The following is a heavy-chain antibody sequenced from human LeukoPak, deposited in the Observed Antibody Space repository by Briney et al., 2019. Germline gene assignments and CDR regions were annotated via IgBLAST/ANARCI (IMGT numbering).Heavy chain of an antibody. CDR3: ARERFGQGYSYGYGPLDY. Sequence: GRSLRLSCAASGFTFSSYGMHWVRQAPGKGLEWVAVILSDGSKEFYTDSVKGRFTISRDNSKNTLYLQMNSLRAEDTAVYYCARERFGQGYSYGYGPLDYWGQGTLVTVSS. V-gene: IGHV3-30*03. D-gene: IGHD5-18*01. CDR2: ILSDGSKE. CDR1: GFTFSSYG. J-gene: IGHJ4*02.